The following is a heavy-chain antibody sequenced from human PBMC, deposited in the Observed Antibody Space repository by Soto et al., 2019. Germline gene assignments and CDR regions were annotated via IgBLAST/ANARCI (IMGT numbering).Heavy chain of an antibody. CDR1: GGSISSSNW. D-gene: IGHD1-26*01. J-gene: IGHJ5*02. V-gene: IGHV4-4*02. CDR2: IYHSGST. Sequence: QVQLQESGPGLVKPSGTLSLTCAVSGGSISSSNWWSWVRQPPGKGLEWIGEIYHSGSTNYNPSLKRRVTISVEKSKNQFSLKLSCVTAAATAVYYCARDRKELLAGGDWFDPWGQGTLVTVSS. CDR3: ARDRKELLAGGDWFDP.